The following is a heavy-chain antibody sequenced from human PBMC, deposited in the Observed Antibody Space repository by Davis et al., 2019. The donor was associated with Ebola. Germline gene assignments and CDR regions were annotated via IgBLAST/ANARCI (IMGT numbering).Heavy chain of an antibody. Sequence: GESLKISCAASGFTFSNYWMYWVRQGPGEGLVWVSHINRDGTTTNYADSVKGRFTISRDNAKNTLYLQMNSLRAEDTAVYYCMSLSGGSWGQGTLVTVSS. CDR1: GFTFSNYW. CDR3: MSLSGGS. CDR2: INRDGTTT. V-gene: IGHV3-74*01. J-gene: IGHJ5*02. D-gene: IGHD3-16*01.